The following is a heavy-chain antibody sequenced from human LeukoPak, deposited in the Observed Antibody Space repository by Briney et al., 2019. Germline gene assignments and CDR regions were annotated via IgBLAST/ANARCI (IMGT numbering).Heavy chain of an antibody. CDR2: IIPIFGTA. D-gene: IGHD2-2*01. CDR1: GGTFSSYA. Sequence: ASVKVSCKASGGTFSSYAISWVRQAPGQGLEWMGGIIPIFGTANYAQKFQGRVTITTDESTSTAYMELSSLRSEDTAVYYCARGADCSSTSCYGDAFDIWGQGTMVTVSS. J-gene: IGHJ3*02. CDR3: ARGADCSSTSCYGDAFDI. V-gene: IGHV1-69*05.